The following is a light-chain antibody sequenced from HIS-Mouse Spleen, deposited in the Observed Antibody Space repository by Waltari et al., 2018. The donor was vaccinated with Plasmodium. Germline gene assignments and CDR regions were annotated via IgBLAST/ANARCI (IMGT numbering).Light chain of an antibody. CDR3: QSADSSGTYRV. J-gene: IGLJ2*01. CDR2: KDR. CDR1: ALPTQY. Sequence: SYELTPPPSVSVSPGQTARITCSGDALPTQYAYWYQQKPGQAPVLVIYKDRERPSGIPERFSGSSSGTTVTLTISGVQAEDEADYYCQSADSSGTYRVFGGGTKLTVL. V-gene: IGLV3-25*03.